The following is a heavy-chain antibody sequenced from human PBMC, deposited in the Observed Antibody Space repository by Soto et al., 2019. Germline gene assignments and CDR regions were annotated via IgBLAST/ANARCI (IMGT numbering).Heavy chain of an antibody. Sequence: QVQLVQSGAEVKKPGSSVKVSCKASGGTFSSYSINWVRQAPGQGLEWMGEIIPIFGTANYAQKFQGRVTITADESTSTGYMELSRLSSEDTAVYYCARDGGRHSGGIDYWGQGPLVTVSS. J-gene: IGHJ4*02. D-gene: IGHD1-26*01. CDR1: GGTFSSYS. CDR3: ARDGGRHSGGIDY. CDR2: IIPIFGTA. V-gene: IGHV1-69*01.